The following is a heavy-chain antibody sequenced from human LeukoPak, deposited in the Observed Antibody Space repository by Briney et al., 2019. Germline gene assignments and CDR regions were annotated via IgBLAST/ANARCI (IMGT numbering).Heavy chain of an antibody. D-gene: IGHD4-23*01. CDR1: GFAFSSYA. CDR3: AREDEEGYGGAFDI. CDR2: ISGSGGGT. V-gene: IGHV3-23*01. J-gene: IGHJ3*02. Sequence: GGSLRLSCAASGFAFSSYAISWVRQAPGKGLEWVSAISGSGGGTYYADSAKGRFTISRDNAKNSLYLQMNSLRAEDTALYYCAREDEEGYGGAFDIWGQGTMVTVSS.